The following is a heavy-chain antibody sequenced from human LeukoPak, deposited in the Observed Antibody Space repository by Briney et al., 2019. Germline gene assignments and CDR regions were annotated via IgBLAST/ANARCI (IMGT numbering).Heavy chain of an antibody. CDR3: ARAGPYSSSWHVPFDY. D-gene: IGHD6-13*01. Sequence: GASVKVSCKASGYTFTSYYMHWVRQAPGQGLEWMGIINPSGGSTSYAQKFQGRVTMTRDTSTSTVYMELSSLRSEDTAVYYCARAGPYSSSWHVPFDYWGQGTLVTVSS. J-gene: IGHJ4*02. V-gene: IGHV1-46*01. CDR2: INPSGGST. CDR1: GYTFTSYY.